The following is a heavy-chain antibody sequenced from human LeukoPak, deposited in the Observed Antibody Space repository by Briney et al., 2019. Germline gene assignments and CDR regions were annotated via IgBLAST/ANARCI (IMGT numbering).Heavy chain of an antibody. D-gene: IGHD6-19*01. CDR2: ISGSGGST. V-gene: IGHV3-23*01. J-gene: IGHJ5*02. CDR1: GFTFDDYG. CDR3: VKEASSSGWNWFDP. Sequence: GGSLRLSCATSGFTFDDYGMSWVRQAPGKGLEWVSGISGSGGSTYYADSVKGRFTISRDNSKNTLDLQMNSLRAEDTAVYYCVKEASSSGWNWFDPWGQGTLVTVAS.